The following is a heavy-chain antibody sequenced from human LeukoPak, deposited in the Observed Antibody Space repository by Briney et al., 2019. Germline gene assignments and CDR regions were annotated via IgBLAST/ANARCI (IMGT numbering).Heavy chain of an antibody. CDR3: ARYVVVDGPYYYYGMDV. D-gene: IGHD2-2*01. Sequence: SVKASCKASGGTFSSYAISWVRQAPVQGLEWMGGIIPIFGTANYAQKFQGRVTITADESTSTAYMELSSLRSEDTAVYYCARYVVVDGPYYYYGMDVWGKGTTVTVSS. CDR1: GGTFSSYA. V-gene: IGHV1-69*01. CDR2: IIPIFGTA. J-gene: IGHJ6*04.